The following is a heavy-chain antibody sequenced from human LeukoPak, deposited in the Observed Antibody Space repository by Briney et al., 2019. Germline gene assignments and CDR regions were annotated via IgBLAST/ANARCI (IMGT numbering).Heavy chain of an antibody. CDR1: GYTFTSYG. CDR3: ALPEGSYEY. D-gene: IGHD1-26*01. Sequence: GASVKVSCKASGYTFTSYGISWVRQAPGQGLEWMGWISAYNGNTNYAQKLQGRVTMTTDTSTSTVYMELRSLRSDDTAVYYCALPEGSYEYWGQGTLVTVSS. V-gene: IGHV1-18*01. CDR2: ISAYNGNT. J-gene: IGHJ4*02.